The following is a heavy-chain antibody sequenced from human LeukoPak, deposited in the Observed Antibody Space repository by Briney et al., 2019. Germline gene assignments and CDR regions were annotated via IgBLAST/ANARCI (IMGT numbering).Heavy chain of an antibody. CDR1: GYTFTSYG. CDR3: ARVAVGATYFDY. CDR2: ISGYNGNT. V-gene: IGHV1-18*01. J-gene: IGHJ4*02. D-gene: IGHD1-26*01. Sequence: ASVKVSCKASGYTFTSYGITWVRQAPGQGLEWMGWISGYNGNTDYEQKLQGRVTMTTDTSTSTAYMELRSLRSDDTAVYYCARVAVGATYFDYWGQGTLVTVSS.